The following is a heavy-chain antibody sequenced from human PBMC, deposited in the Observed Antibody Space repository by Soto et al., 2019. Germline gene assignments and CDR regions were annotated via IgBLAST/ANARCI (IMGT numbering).Heavy chain of an antibody. J-gene: IGHJ5*02. Sequence: QVQLVPSGAEVKKPGSSVKVSCKASGGTFSSYAISWVRQAPGQGREWMGGIIPIFGTANYAQKCQGRVTITADESTSTAYTELDSLRCEDPGGYYCARGGGDDWFDPRGQGTLVTVSS. CDR3: ARGGGDDWFDP. CDR2: IIPIFGTA. V-gene: IGHV1-69*01. D-gene: IGHD2-21*02. CDR1: GGTFSSYA.